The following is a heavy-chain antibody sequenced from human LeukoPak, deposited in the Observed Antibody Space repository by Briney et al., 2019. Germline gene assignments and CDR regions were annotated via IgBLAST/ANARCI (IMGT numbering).Heavy chain of an antibody. Sequence: GGSLRLSCAASGFTFSSYGMHWVRQAPGKGVEWVAVISYDGSNKYYADSVKGRFTISRDNSKNTLYLQMNSLRAEDTAVYYCAKELSSCYDYWGQGTLVTVSS. D-gene: IGHD2-15*01. J-gene: IGHJ4*02. CDR2: ISYDGSNK. CDR3: AKELSSCYDY. V-gene: IGHV3-30*18. CDR1: GFTFSSYG.